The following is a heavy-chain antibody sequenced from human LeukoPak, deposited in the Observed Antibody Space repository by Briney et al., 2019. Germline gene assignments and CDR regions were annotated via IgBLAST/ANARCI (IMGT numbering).Heavy chain of an antibody. V-gene: IGHV4-38-2*02. CDR2: IYHSGST. CDR1: GYSISSGYY. J-gene: IGHJ3*02. D-gene: IGHD3-10*01. CDR3: AKSNGYGLVDI. Sequence: SETLSLTCTVSGYSISSGYYWGWIRQPPGKGLEWIGSIYHSGSTYYSPSLRSRVTISLDTSRNQFSLKLNSVTAADTAVYYCAKSNGYGLVDIWGQGTMVTVSS.